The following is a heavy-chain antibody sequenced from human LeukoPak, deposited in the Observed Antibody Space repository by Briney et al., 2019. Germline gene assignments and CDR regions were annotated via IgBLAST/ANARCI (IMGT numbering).Heavy chain of an antibody. CDR3: ARGDSSGYYYRGGIDY. D-gene: IGHD3-22*01. CDR2: INSDGSST. J-gene: IGHJ4*02. V-gene: IGHV3-74*01. CDR1: GFTFSSYW. Sequence: GGSLRLSCAASGFTFSSYWMHWVRQAPGKGLVWVSRINSDGSSTSYADSVKGRFTISRDNAKNTLYLQMNSLRAEDTAVYYCARGDSSGYYYRGGIDYWGQGTLVTVSS.